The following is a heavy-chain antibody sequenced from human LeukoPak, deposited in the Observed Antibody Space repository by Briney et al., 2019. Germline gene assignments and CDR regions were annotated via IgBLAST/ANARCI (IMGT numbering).Heavy chain of an antibody. CDR3: ARDSSSWCPPRWGWFDP. V-gene: IGHV6-1*01. CDR1: GDSVSSNSAA. D-gene: IGHD6-13*01. J-gene: IGHJ5*02. CDR2: TYYRSKWYN. Sequence: SQTLSLTCAISGDSVSSNSAAWNWIRQSPSRGLEWLGRTYYRSKWYNDYAVSVKSRITINPDTSKNQFSLQLNSVTPGDTAVYYCARDSSSWCPPRWGWFDPWGQGTLVTVSS.